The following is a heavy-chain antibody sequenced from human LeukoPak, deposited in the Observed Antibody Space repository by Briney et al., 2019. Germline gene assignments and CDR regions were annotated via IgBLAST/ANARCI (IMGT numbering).Heavy chain of an antibody. CDR1: GGSISSYY. J-gene: IGHJ6*03. D-gene: IGHD3-9*01. CDR2: IYTSGST. Sequence: SETLSLTCTVSGGSISSYYWSWTRQPAGKGLEWIGRIYTSGSTNYNPSLKSRVTMSVDTSKNQFSLKLSSVTAADTAVYYCARDLYYDMTRGYYMDVWGKGTTVTISS. CDR3: ARDLYYDMTRGYYMDV. V-gene: IGHV4-4*07.